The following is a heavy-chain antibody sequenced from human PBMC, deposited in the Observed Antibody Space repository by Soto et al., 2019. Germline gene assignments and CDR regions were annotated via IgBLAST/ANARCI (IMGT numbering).Heavy chain of an antibody. CDR2: INVDNGNT. J-gene: IGHJ5*02. V-gene: IGHV1-3*05. CDR3: ARDEGILCSGNSCYYGFDP. Sequence: QAQLVQSGAEEKKPGASVKVSCKASGYIFTTYAMHWVRQAPGQRLEWMGWINVDNGNTKYSQKLQGRVTITRDTSTSTVYMHLTSLRSEDTAVYYCARDEGILCSGNSCYYGFDPWGQGTLVTVSS. CDR1: GYIFTTYA. D-gene: IGHD5-12*01.